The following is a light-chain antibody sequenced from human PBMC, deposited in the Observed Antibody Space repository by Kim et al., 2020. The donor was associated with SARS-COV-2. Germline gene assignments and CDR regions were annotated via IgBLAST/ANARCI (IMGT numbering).Light chain of an antibody. CDR1: SGSIDDSA. CDR3: QSYSRDNVI. Sequence: GQPETHTSTGGSGSIDDSAEQWYQRRPGGVPTAVISEDDQSPSGVSDRFSGSIDNASNSASLTISGLRTEDEADYYCQSYSRDNVIFGGGTHLTVL. J-gene: IGLJ2*01. CDR2: EDD. V-gene: IGLV6-57*02.